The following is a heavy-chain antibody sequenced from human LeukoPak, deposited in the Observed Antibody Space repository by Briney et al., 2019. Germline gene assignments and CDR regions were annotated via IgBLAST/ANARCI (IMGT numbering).Heavy chain of an antibody. V-gene: IGHV4-38-2*02. CDR2: VYHGGNT. CDR1: GYSISNGYY. CDR3: ARSYSGSFLY. Sequence: SETLSLTCTVSGYSISNGYYWGWIRPPPGKGLEFIGSVYHGGNTYYKASLKSRVTISLDTSKNQFSLRLSSVTAADTAVYYCARSYSGSFLYWGQGSLVTVSS. D-gene: IGHD1-26*01. J-gene: IGHJ1*01.